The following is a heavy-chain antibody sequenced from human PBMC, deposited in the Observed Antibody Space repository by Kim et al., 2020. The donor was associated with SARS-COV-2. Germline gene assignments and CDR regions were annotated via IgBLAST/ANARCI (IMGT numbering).Heavy chain of an antibody. CDR2: IYYSGST. CDR1: GGSISSSSYY. D-gene: IGHD6-19*01. CDR3: ARHGGAIAVAGTDWFDP. V-gene: IGHV4-39*01. Sequence: SETLSLTCTVSGGSISSSSYYWGWIRQPPGKGLEWIGSIYYSGSTYYNPSLKSRVTISVDTSKNQFSLKLSSVTAADTAVYYCARHGGAIAVAGTDWFDPWGQGTLVTVSS. J-gene: IGHJ5*02.